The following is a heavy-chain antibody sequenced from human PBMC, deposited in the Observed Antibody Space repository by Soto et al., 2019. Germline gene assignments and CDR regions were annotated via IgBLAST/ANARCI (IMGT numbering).Heavy chain of an antibody. CDR2: IYYSGST. J-gene: IGHJ6*02. V-gene: IGHV4-39*01. D-gene: IGHD2-2*01. CDR3: ARHLAYCSSTSCGTTYYYYYGMDV. Sequence: PSETLSLTCTVSGGSISSSSYYWGWIRQPPGKGLEWIGSIYYSGSTYYNPSLKSRVTISVDTSKNQFSLKLSSVTAADTAVYYCARHLAYCSSTSCGTTYYYYYGMDVWGQGTTVTVSS. CDR1: GGSISSSSYY.